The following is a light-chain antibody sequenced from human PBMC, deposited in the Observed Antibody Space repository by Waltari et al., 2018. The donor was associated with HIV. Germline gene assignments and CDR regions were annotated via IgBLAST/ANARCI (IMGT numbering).Light chain of an antibody. CDR1: NIGDKH. J-gene: IGLJ3*02. Sequence: YVLTQPPSVSVAPGKTATITCGGNNIGDKHVPGYQLKSGQAPVLVIYDDKLRPSGIPARISGSNSGGTATLTISGVEVGDEAEADYYCCSYAGITTWVFGGGTKVTVL. CDR3: YCCSYAGITTWV. CDR2: DDK. V-gene: IGLV3-21*01.